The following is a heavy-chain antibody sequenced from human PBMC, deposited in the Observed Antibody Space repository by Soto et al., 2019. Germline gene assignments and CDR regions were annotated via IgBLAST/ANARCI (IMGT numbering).Heavy chain of an antibody. J-gene: IGHJ3*01. V-gene: IGHV3-23*01. CDR1: GFTFSSFA. CDR3: AKGGAVLLDPFDV. Sequence: GGSLRLSWAASGFTFSSFAMNWFRLPPGRGLEWVAAVTSSASSTHYADSVKGRFTISRDNSKNTLYLQMNSLSADDTAVYYCAKGGAVLLDPFDVWGQGTMVTISS. D-gene: IGHD1-26*01. CDR2: VTSSASST.